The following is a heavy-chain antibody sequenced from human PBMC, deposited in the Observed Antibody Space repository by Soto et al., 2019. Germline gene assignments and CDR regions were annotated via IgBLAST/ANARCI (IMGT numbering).Heavy chain of an antibody. D-gene: IGHD6-6*01. CDR3: ARVEYSSSSLDY. J-gene: IGHJ4*02. V-gene: IGHV4-31*03. Sequence: QVQLQESGPGLVKPSQTLSLTRTVSGGSISSGGYYWSWIRQHPGKGLEWIGYIYYSGSTYYNPSLKTRVTISVDTSKNQFSLKLSSVTAADTAVYYCARVEYSSSSLDYWGQGTLVTVSS. CDR2: IYYSGST. CDR1: GGSISSGGYY.